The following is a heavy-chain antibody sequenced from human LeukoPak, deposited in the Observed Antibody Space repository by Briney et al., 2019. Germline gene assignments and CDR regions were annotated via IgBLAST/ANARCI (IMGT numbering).Heavy chain of an antibody. D-gene: IGHD3-22*01. CDR1: GFTVSSNY. J-gene: IGHJ4*02. V-gene: IGHV3-23*01. CDR3: AKLVTMIVVDHRFDY. Sequence: GGSLRLSCAASGFTVSSNYMSWVRQAPGKGLEWVSAISGSGGSTYYADSVKGRFTISRDNSKNTLYLQMNSLRAEDTAVYYCAKLVTMIVVDHRFDYWGQGTLVTVSS. CDR2: ISGSGGST.